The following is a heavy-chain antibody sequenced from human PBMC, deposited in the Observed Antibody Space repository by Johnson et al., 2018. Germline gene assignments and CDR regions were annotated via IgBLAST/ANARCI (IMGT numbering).Heavy chain of an antibody. CDR3: ARGSVILGLDY. Sequence: QVQLQESAPGLVKXSETLSLXCTVSGGSIGSFYWNWVRQSPGKGLEWIGYIYSSGNTKYNPSLQSRVTISVDTSKNQFSLKFSSVTAADTAVYYCARGSVILGLDYWGHGTLVTVSS. CDR2: IYSSGNT. D-gene: IGHD2-21*01. V-gene: IGHV4-59*01. CDR1: GGSIGSFY. J-gene: IGHJ4*01.